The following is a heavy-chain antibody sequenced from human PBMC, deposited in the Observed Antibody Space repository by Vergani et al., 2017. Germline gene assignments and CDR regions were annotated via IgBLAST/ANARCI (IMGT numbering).Heavy chain of an antibody. V-gene: IGHV3-30*04. J-gene: IGHJ4*02. CDR2: ISYDGSNK. CDR1: GFTFSSYA. D-gene: IGHD1-26*01. CDR3: AKAAVGGSYPFDY. Sequence: QVQLVESGGGVVQPGRSLRLSCAASGFTFSSYAMHWVRQAPGKGLEWVAVISYDGSNKYYADSVKGRFTISRDNSKNTLYLQMNSLRAEDTAVYYCAKAAVGGSYPFDYWGQGTLVTVSS.